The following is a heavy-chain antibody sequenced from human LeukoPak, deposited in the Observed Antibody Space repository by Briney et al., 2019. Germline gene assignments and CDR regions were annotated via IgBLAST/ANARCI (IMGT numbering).Heavy chain of an antibody. V-gene: IGHV1-18*01. D-gene: IGHD3-10*01. CDR1: GYTFTSYG. J-gene: IGHJ4*02. CDR2: ISAYNGNT. CDR3: ARISMVRGDFNYFDY. Sequence: ASVKVSCKASGYTFTSYGISWVRLAPGQGLEWMGWISAYNGNTNYAQKLQGRVTMTTDTSTSTAYMELRSLRSDDTAVYYCARISMVRGDFNYFDYWGQGTLVTVSS.